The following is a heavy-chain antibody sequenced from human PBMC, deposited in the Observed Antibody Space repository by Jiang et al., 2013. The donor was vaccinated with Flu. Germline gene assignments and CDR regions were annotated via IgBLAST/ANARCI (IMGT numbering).Heavy chain of an antibody. D-gene: IGHD2-8*01. Sequence: TASGFSFGDYAVSWLRQAPGKGLEWVGFIRNKLYRGTTDYAASVKGRFTISRDDSKSIAYLQMSSLKTEDTAVYYCTRDLVRDVILIPVTYFDYWGQGALVTVSS. CDR1: GFSFGDYA. J-gene: IGHJ4*02. CDR3: TRDLVRDVILIPVTYFDY. CDR2: IRNKLYRGTT. V-gene: IGHV3-49*03.